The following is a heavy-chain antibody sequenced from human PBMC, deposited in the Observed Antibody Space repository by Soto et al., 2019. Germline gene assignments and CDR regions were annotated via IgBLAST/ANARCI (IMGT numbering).Heavy chain of an antibody. V-gene: IGHV3-66*01. D-gene: IGHD2-2*01. CDR2: IYSGGTT. CDR1: GFTVTNSY. J-gene: IGHJ6*02. Sequence: EVQLVQSGGGLVQPGGSLRLSCAASGFTVTNSYLSWVRQAPGKGLEWVSLIYSGGTTFYAASVKGRFTISRDNSKNTLYLQMKSLRAKDTAVYYCARDDIVLVPAAISYGMDVWGQGTTVTVSS. CDR3: ARDDIVLVPAAISYGMDV.